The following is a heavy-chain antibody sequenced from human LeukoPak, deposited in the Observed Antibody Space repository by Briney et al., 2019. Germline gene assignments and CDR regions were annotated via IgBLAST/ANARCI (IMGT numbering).Heavy chain of an antibody. V-gene: IGHV3-66*01. D-gene: IGHD3-3*01. CDR3: ATRPDDDDFPYFDF. CDR2: IYSGGST. Sequence: GGSLRLSCAASGLSVNRKYMIWVRQAPGKGLEWVSVIYSGGSTYYADSVRGRFTISRDNSKNTLNLHMNSLRVEDTAIYFCATRPDDDDFPYFDFWGQGTLVTVTS. CDR1: GLSVNRKY. J-gene: IGHJ4*02.